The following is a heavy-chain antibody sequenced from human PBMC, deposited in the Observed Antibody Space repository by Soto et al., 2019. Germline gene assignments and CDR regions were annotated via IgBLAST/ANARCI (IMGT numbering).Heavy chain of an antibody. CDR3: ARDDYVWGSNRRPWGAFDI. V-gene: IGHV1-18*04. CDR2: ISAYNGNT. D-gene: IGHD3-16*02. Sequence: ASVKVSCKXSCYTFTSYGISLGRQAPGQGLEWMGWISAYNGNTNYAQKLQGRVTMTTDTSTSTAYMELRSLRSEDTAVYYCARDDYVWGSNRRPWGAFDIWGQGTMVTVSS. J-gene: IGHJ3*02. CDR1: CYTFTSYG.